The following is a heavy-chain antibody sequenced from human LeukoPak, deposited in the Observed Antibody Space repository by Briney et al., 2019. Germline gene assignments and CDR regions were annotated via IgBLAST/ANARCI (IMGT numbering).Heavy chain of an antibody. D-gene: IGHD4-17*01. V-gene: IGHV3-23*01. CDR2: ISGSGT. J-gene: IGHJ3*02. CDR3: ARDPNGDYIGAFDM. Sequence: GGSLRLSCAPSGFTFRSYAMIWVRQAPERGLQWVSGISGSGTYYADFAKGRFTISRDNSKNTLYLQMNSLRAEDTATYYCARDPNGDYIGAFDMWGQGTMVTVS. CDR1: GFTFRSYA.